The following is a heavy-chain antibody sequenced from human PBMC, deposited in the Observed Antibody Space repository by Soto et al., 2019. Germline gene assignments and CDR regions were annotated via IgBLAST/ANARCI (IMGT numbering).Heavy chain of an antibody. CDR1: GYTFTSYG. D-gene: IGHD6-19*01. J-gene: IGHJ4*02. V-gene: IGHV1-18*01. Sequence: QVQLVQSGAEVKKPGASVKVSCKASGYTFTSYGISWVRQAPGQGLEWMGWISAYNGNTNYAQKLQGRVTMTTDTSTSTSYMELRSLRSDDTAVYYCARDRARGRRIAVADLDYWGQGTLVTVSS. CDR2: ISAYNGNT. CDR3: ARDRARGRRIAVADLDY.